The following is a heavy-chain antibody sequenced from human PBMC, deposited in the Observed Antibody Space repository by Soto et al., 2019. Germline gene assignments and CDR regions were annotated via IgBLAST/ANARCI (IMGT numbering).Heavy chain of an antibody. CDR2: ISYDGSNK. CDR3: AKERTTVTTAGPVYYFDY. D-gene: IGHD4-17*01. CDR1: GFTFSSYG. V-gene: IGHV3-30*18. Sequence: QVQLVESGGGVVQPGRSLRLSCAASGFTFSSYGMHWVRQAPGKGLEWVAVISYDGSNKYYADSVKGRFTISRDNSKNTVYLHMNSLRAEDTAVYYCAKERTTVTTAGPVYYFDYWGQGTLVTVSS. J-gene: IGHJ4*02.